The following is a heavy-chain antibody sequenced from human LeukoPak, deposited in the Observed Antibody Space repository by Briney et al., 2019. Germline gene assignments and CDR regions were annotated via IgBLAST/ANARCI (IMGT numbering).Heavy chain of an antibody. V-gene: IGHV3-48*04. J-gene: IGHJ6*02. CDR3: AIPPLSGTGSSRPLAGMDV. Sequence: GGSLRLSCAASGFTFSSYSMNWVRQAPGKGLEWVSYISSSSSTIYYADSVKGRFTISRDNAKNSLYLQMNSLRAEDTAVYYCAIPPLSGTGSSRPLAGMDVWGQGTTVTVSS. CDR1: GFTFSSYS. CDR2: ISSSSSTI. D-gene: IGHD3-10*01.